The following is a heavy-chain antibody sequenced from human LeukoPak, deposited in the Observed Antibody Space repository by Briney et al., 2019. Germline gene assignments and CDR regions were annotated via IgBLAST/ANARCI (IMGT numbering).Heavy chain of an antibody. D-gene: IGHD6-6*01. J-gene: IGHJ4*02. CDR3: AKGAPQLVPYFDY. CDR2: IRYDGSNK. Sequence: GGSLRLSCAASGFTFSSHSMNWVRQAPGKGLEWVAFIRYDGSNKYYADSVKGRFTISRDNSKNTLYLQMNSLRAEDTAVYYCAKGAPQLVPYFDYWGQGTLVTVSS. CDR1: GFTFSSHS. V-gene: IGHV3-30*02.